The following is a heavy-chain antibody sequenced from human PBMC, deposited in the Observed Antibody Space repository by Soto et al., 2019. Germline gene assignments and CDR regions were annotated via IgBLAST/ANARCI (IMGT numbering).Heavy chain of an antibody. CDR2: IYPGDSDT. J-gene: IGHJ5*02. CDR3: ARGYCTATICDPWFDP. CDR1: GYAFSSYW. V-gene: IGHV5-51*01. Sequence: GETLKISCQGSGYAFSSYWIAWVRQMPGKGLEWMGIIYPGDSDTRYSPSFQGQVTISVDKSITTAYLQWSSLKASDTAMYYCARGYCTATICDPWFDPWGQGTLVTVSS. D-gene: IGHD2-8*02.